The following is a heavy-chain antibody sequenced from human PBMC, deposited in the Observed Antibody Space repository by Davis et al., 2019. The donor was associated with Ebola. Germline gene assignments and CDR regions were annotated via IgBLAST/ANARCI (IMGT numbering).Heavy chain of an antibody. Sequence: GESLKISCAASGFSFSDFGISWVRQSPGKGLEWVSTFGGLDGGPNYGDSVKGRFTISRDNSRNTVHLQMNILSADDTAIYYCATLTWGRGTTWGQGTLVTVSS. CDR3: ATLTWGRGTT. CDR2: FGGLDGGP. D-gene: IGHD1-1*01. J-gene: IGHJ5*02. CDR1: GFSFSDFG. V-gene: IGHV3-23*01.